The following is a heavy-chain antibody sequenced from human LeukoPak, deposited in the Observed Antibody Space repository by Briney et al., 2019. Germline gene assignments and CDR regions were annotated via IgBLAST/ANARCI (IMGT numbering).Heavy chain of an antibody. CDR2: IYTSGST. D-gene: IGHD1-1*01. V-gene: IGHV4-61*02. CDR3: ARGRGWNDAVDY. J-gene: IGHJ4*02. CDR1: GGSITSGSYY. Sequence: SQTLSLTCTVSGGSITSGSYYWSWIRQPAGKGLEWIGRIYTSGSTNYNPSLKSRVTISVDTSKNQFSLNLTSVTAADTAVYYCARGRGWNDAVDYWGQGTLVTVSS.